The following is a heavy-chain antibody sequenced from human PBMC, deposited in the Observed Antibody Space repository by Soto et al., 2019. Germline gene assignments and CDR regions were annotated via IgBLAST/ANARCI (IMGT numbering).Heavy chain of an antibody. CDR2: ISSNGVGT. Sequence: EVQLAESGGGLAQPGGSLRLSCAASGFTLSGYAMAWVRQGPGKGLEYVSGISSNGVGTYYANSVQGGFTISRDNAKNTVYQQMGSLRPEDMAVYYCAGRARPDFDYMDVWGKGTTVTVSS. CDR1: GFTLSGYA. J-gene: IGHJ6*03. D-gene: IGHD6-6*01. CDR3: AGRARPDFDYMDV. V-gene: IGHV3-64*01.